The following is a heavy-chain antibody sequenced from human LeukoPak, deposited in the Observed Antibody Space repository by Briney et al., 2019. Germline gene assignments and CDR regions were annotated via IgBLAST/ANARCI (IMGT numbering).Heavy chain of an antibody. CDR3: ARPYYDILTGYWVDDTVEI. D-gene: IGHD3-9*01. J-gene: IGHJ3*02. CDR1: GFTFSSYD. CDR2: IGTAGDT. Sequence: GGSLRLSCAASGFTFSSYDMHWVRHATGKGLEWVSAIGTAGDTYYPGSVKGRFTISRENAKNSLYLQMNSLRAGDTAVYYCARPYYDILTGYWVDDTVEIWGQGTM. V-gene: IGHV3-13*01.